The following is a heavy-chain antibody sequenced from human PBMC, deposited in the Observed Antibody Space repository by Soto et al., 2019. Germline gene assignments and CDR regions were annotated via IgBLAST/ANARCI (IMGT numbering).Heavy chain of an antibody. CDR1: GFTFSSYA. J-gene: IGHJ3*02. CDR3: AKDVPSHYYDSSGYPSQAFDI. V-gene: IGHV3-23*01. CDR2: ISGSGGST. Sequence: GGSLRLSCAASGFTFSSYAMSWVRQAPGKGLEWVSAISGSGGSTYYADSVKGRFTISRDNSKNTLYLQMNSLRAEDTAVYYCAKDVPSHYYDSSGYPSQAFDIWGQGTMVTVSS. D-gene: IGHD3-22*01.